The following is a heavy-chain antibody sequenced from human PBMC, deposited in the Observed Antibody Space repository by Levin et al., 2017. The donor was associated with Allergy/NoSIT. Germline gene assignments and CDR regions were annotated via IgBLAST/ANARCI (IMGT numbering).Heavy chain of an antibody. Sequence: SQTLSLTCAVYGGSFSGYYWSWIRQPPGKGLEWIGEINHSGSTNYNPSLKSRVTISVDTSKNQFSLKLSSVTAADTAVYYCARAWPGPDYYDSSGYSPSTYYFDYWGQGTLVTVSS. CDR3: ARAWPGPDYYDSSGYSPSTYYFDY. CDR2: INHSGST. V-gene: IGHV4-34*01. CDR1: GGSFSGYY. J-gene: IGHJ4*02. D-gene: IGHD3-22*01.